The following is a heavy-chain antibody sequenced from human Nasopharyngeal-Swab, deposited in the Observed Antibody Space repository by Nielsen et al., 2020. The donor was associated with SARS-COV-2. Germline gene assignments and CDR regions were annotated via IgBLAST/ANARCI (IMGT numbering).Heavy chain of an antibody. CDR3: ARAGKIQLWFNSLYYFDY. D-gene: IGHD5-18*01. Sequence: ASAKVSCKASGYTFTSYDINWVRQATGQGLEWMGWMNPNRVNTGYAQKFQGRVTMTRNTSISTAYMELSSLRSEDTAVYYCARAGKIQLWFNSLYYFDYWGQGTLVTVSS. CDR2: MNPNRVNT. CDR1: GYTFTSYD. V-gene: IGHV1-8*01. J-gene: IGHJ4*02.